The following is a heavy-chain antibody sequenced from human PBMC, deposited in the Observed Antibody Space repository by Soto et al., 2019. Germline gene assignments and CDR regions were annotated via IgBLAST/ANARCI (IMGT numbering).Heavy chain of an antibody. CDR1: GYSFTSYW. D-gene: IGHD2-2*01. J-gene: IGHJ3*02. CDR2: IYPGDSDT. Sequence: GESRKISWKGSGYSFTSYWIGWVRQMPGKGLEWMGFIYPGDSDTRYSPSFQGQVTISADKSISTAYLQWSSLKASDTAMYYCARFEGYYCSSISCNPGNDAFLIWGQGPIVT. CDR3: ARFEGYYCSSISCNPGNDAFLI. V-gene: IGHV5-51*01.